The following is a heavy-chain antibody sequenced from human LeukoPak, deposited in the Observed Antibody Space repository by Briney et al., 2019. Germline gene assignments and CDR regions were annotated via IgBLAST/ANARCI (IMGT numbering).Heavy chain of an antibody. J-gene: IGHJ6*03. CDR3: ATQSGVVAATASYYYYMDV. V-gene: IGHV1-69*05. CDR1: GGTFSSYA. CDR2: IIPIFGTA. Sequence: ASVKVSCKASGGTFSSYAISWVRQAPGQGLEWMGRIIPIFGTANYAQKFQGRATITTDESTSTAYMELSSLRSEDTAVYYCATQSGVVAATASYYYYMDVWGKGTTVTVSS. D-gene: IGHD2-15*01.